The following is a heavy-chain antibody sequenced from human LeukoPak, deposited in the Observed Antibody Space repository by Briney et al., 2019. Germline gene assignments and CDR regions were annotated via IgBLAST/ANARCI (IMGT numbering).Heavy chain of an antibody. V-gene: IGHV4-31*03. CDR2: IYYSGST. CDR1: GGSISSGGYY. J-gene: IGHJ6*04. CDR3: ARDRAVAGTRPDV. D-gene: IGHD6-13*01. Sequence: SQTLSLTCTVSGGSISSGGYYWSWIRQHPGKGLEWIGYIYYSGSTYYNPSLKSRVTISVDTSKNQFSLKLSSVTAADTAVYYCARDRAVAGTRPDVWGKGTTVTVSS.